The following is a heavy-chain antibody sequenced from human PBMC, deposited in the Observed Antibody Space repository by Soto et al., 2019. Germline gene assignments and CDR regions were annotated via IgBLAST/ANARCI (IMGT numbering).Heavy chain of an antibody. J-gene: IGHJ6*02. D-gene: IGHD4-4*01. V-gene: IGHV3-21*01. Sequence: GGSLRLSCAASGFTFSSYSMNWVRQAPGKGLEWVSSISSSSSYIYYADSVKGRFTISRDNAKNSLYLQMNSLRAEDTAVYYCARDSCRNSNYRSPYCGYYYYGMDVWGQGTTVTVSS. CDR1: GFTFSSYS. CDR2: ISSSSSYI. CDR3: ARDSCRNSNYRSPYCGYYYYGMDV.